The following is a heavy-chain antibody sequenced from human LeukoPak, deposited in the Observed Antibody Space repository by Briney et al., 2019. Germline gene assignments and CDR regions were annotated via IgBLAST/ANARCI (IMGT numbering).Heavy chain of an antibody. CDR3: ARLPYGDYFYYYYGMDV. CDR1: GYSFTSYW. Sequence: GESLKISCKGSGYSFTSYWIAWVRQMPGKGLEWMGIIYPDDSDTRYSPSFQGQVTISADKSISTAYLQWSSLKASDTAMYYCARLPYGDYFYYYYGMDVWGQGTRVTVSS. CDR2: IYPDDSDT. V-gene: IGHV5-51*01. D-gene: IGHD4-17*01. J-gene: IGHJ6*02.